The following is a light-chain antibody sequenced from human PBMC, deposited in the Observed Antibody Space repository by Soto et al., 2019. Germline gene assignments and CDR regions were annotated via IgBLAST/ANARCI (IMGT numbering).Light chain of an antibody. CDR2: GAS. Sequence: EIVLTQSPGTLSLSPGERATLSCRASQSVSSGYLAWYHQKPGQAPRLLIYGASSRATGIPDRFSGSGSGTDFTLTISRLEPEDFAVYYCQQYGGSRTFGQGTKVEIK. J-gene: IGKJ1*01. CDR1: QSVSSGY. CDR3: QQYGGSRT. V-gene: IGKV3-20*01.